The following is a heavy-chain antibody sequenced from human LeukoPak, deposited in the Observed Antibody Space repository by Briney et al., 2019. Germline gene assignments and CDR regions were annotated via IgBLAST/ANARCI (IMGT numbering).Heavy chain of an antibody. D-gene: IGHD3-10*01. CDR2: IIPILGIA. CDR3: ARDSLGHPRSGSHDPGPYGMDV. V-gene: IGHV1-69*04. Sequence: GASVKVSCKASGDTFSSYAISWVRQAPGQGLEWMGRIIPILGIANYAQKFQGRVTITADKSTSAAYMELSSLRSEDTAVYYCARDSLGHPRSGSHDPGPYGMDVWGQGTTVTVSS. CDR1: GDTFSSYA. J-gene: IGHJ6*02.